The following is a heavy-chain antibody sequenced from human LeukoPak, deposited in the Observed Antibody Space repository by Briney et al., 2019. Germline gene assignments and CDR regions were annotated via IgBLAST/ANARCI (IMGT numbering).Heavy chain of an antibody. D-gene: IGHD5-24*01. V-gene: IGHV4-31*03. Sequence: SQTLSLTCTVSGGSISSGGYYWSWIRQHPGKGLEWIGYIYYSGSTYYNPSLKSRVTISVDTSKNQFSLKLSSVTAADTAVYYCARVEMDMYNWFDPWGQGTLVTVSS. CDR1: GGSISSGGYY. J-gene: IGHJ5*02. CDR3: ARVEMDMYNWFDP. CDR2: IYYSGST.